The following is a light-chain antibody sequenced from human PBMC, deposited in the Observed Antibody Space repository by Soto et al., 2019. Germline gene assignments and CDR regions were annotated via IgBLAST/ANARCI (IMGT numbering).Light chain of an antibody. CDR1: QSVSSSY. V-gene: IGKV3-20*01. Sequence: IVLTQSPAILALSPGDRATLSCRASQSVSSSYLAWYQHKPGQAPRLLIYGASSRATGFPDRFSGSGSGTDFTLTISRLEPEDFAVYYCQQYGASPLTFGGGTTVDI. J-gene: IGKJ4*01. CDR2: GAS. CDR3: QQYGASPLT.